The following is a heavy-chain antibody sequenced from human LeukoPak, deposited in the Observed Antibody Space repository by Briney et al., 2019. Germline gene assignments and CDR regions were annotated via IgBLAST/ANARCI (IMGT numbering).Heavy chain of an antibody. J-gene: IGHJ4*02. V-gene: IGHV3-30*18. D-gene: IGHD6-13*01. CDR1: GFTFSTSI. CDR3: AKEVIAAGGNFEY. Sequence: PGGSLRLSCAASGFTFSTSIMHWVRQAPGKGLEWVAVISYDGNNKYYADSVKGRFTISGDNSKSTLYVQMNSLRAEDTAVYYCAKEVIAAGGNFEYWGQGTLVTVSS. CDR2: ISYDGNNK.